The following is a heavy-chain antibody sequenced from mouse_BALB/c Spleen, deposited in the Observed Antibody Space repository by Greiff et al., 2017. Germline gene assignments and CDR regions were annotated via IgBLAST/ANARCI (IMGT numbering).Heavy chain of an antibody. CDR1: GFSLTSYG. Sequence: VKLVESGPSLVQPSQSLSITCTVSGFSLTSYGVHWVRQSPGKGLEWLGVIWRGGSTDYNAAFMSRLSITKDNSKSQVFFKMNSLQADDTAIYYCAKNGLLRLGAMDYWGQGTSVTVSS. D-gene: IGHD1-2*01. V-gene: IGHV2-5-1*01. CDR2: IWRGGST. J-gene: IGHJ4*01. CDR3: AKNGLLRLGAMDY.